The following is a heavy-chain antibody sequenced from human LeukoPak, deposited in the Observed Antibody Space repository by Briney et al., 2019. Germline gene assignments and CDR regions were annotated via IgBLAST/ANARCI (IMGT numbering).Heavy chain of an antibody. CDR3: AELGITMIGGV. CDR2: ITSSGTYI. CDR1: GFTFNNYN. V-gene: IGHV3-21*01. Sequence: GGSLRLSCATSGFTFNNYNMNWVRRAPGRALEWVSSITSSGTYIFYADSVKGRFTISRDNAKNSLYLQMNSLRAEDTAVYYCAELGITMIGGVWGKGTTVTISS. D-gene: IGHD3-10*02. J-gene: IGHJ6*04.